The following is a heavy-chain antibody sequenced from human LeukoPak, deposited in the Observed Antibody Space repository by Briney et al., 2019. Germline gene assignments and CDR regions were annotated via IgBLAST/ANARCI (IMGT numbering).Heavy chain of an antibody. CDR2: INHSGST. CDR1: GGSFSGYY. J-gene: IGHJ5*02. CDR3: ARTYYDILTGYYRGQVWFDP. V-gene: IGHV4-34*01. D-gene: IGHD3-9*01. Sequence: PSETLSLTCAVYGGSFSGYYWSWIRQPPGKGLEWIGEINHSGSTNYNPSLNSRVTISVDTSKNQFSLKLSSVTAADAAVYYCARTYYDILTGYYRGQVWFDPWGQGTLVTVSS.